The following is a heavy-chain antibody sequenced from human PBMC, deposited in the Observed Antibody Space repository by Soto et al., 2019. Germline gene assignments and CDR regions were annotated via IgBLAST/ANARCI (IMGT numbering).Heavy chain of an antibody. CDR2: ISDSGGST. Sequence: EVQLLESGGGLVQPGGSLRLSCAASGFTFTSCGMSWVRQAPGKGLEWVSVISDSGGSTYYAESVKGRFTISRDNSKNTLYLQVNSLRADDTAVYYCVSPNILTGYYLGSGYYYGMDVWGQGTTVTVSS. D-gene: IGHD3-9*01. J-gene: IGHJ6*02. V-gene: IGHV3-23*01. CDR3: VSPNILTGYYLGSGYYYGMDV. CDR1: GFTFTSCG.